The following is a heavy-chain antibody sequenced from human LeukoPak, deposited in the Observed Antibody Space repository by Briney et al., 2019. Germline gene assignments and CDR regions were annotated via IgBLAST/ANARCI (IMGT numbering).Heavy chain of an antibody. Sequence: GGSLRLSCAASGFTFSSYAMDWVRQAPGKGLEWVSVISGSGGSTYYADSVKGRFTISRDNSKNTLYLQMNSLRAEDTAVYYCAKPSCTSTSCFRLDPWGQGTLVTVSS. D-gene: IGHD2-2*01. CDR3: AKPSCTSTSCFRLDP. CDR2: ISGSGGST. J-gene: IGHJ5*02. V-gene: IGHV3-23*01. CDR1: GFTFSSYA.